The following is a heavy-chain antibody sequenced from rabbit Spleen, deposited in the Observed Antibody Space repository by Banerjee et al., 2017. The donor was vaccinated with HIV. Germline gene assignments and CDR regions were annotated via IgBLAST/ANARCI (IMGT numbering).Heavy chain of an antibody. V-gene: IGHV1S7*01. D-gene: IGHD4-2*01. CDR2: IDPVFGIT. CDR1: GFTLSSYY. CDR3: ARDAAGREDFNL. J-gene: IGHJ4*01. Sequence: HLKESGGGLVQPGGSLKLSCKASGFTLSSYYMNWVRQAPGKGLEWIGYIDPVFGITYYANWVNGRFSISRENAQNTVFLQMTSLTAADAATYFCARDAAGREDFNLWGQGTLVTVS.